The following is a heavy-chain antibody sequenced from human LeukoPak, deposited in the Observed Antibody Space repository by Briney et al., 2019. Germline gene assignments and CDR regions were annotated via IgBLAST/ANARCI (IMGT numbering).Heavy chain of an antibody. CDR1: GYTFTSYD. J-gene: IGHJ4*02. CDR3: LTGDDFWSGYGAY. CDR2: MNPNSGNT. V-gene: IGHV1-8*02. D-gene: IGHD3-3*01. Sequence: GASVKVSCKASGYTFTSYDINWVRQATGQGLEWMGWMNPNSGNTGYAQKFQGRVTMTRDTSISTAYMELSRLRSGDTAVYYCLTGDDFWSGYGAYWGQGTLVTVSS.